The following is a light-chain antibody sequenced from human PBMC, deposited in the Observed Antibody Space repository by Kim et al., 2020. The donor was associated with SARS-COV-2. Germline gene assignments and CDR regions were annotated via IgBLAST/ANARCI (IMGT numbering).Light chain of an antibody. Sequence: QSINISGTGTSSDVGSYNLVSWYQQHPNKAPRLMIYEVRNRPSGVSNRFSGSKSGNTASLTISGLQAEDEADYYCCSYAGSTSFDVFGTGTKVTVL. V-gene: IGLV2-23*02. CDR2: EVR. J-gene: IGLJ1*01. CDR1: SSDVGSYNL. CDR3: CSYAGSTSFDV.